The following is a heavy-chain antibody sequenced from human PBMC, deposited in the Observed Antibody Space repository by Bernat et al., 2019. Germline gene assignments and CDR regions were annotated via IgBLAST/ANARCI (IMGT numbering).Heavy chain of an antibody. D-gene: IGHD4-17*01. V-gene: IGHV3-23*01. CDR1: GFTFSSYA. Sequence: EVQLLESGGGLVQPGGSLRLSCAASGFTFSSYAMSWVRQAPGNGLEWVSAISGSGGSTYYSDSVKGRFTISRDNSKNTLYLQMNRLRAEDTAVYYCAKDRGDGDSEPGANFDYWGQGTLVTVSS. CDR2: ISGSGGST. J-gene: IGHJ4*02. CDR3: AKDRGDGDSEPGANFDY.